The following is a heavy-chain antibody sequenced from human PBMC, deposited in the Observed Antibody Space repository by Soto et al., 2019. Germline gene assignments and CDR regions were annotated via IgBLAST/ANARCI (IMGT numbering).Heavy chain of an antibody. CDR2: ISYDGSNK. D-gene: IGHD3-3*01. V-gene: IGHV3-30*18. Sequence: GGSLRLSCAASGFTFSSYVMHWVRQAPGKGLEWVAVISYDGSNKYYADSVKGRFTISRDNSKNTLYLQMNSLRAEDTAVYYCAKSPGGYYSFDIWGQGTMVTVSS. CDR3: AKSPGGYYSFDI. CDR1: GFTFSSYV. J-gene: IGHJ3*02.